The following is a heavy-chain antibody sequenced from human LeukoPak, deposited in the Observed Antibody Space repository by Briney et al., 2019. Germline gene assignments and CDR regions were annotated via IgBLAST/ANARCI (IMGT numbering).Heavy chain of an antibody. V-gene: IGHV3-74*01. Sequence: GGSPRLSCAGSGFTFSSYWMHWVRQAPGKGLVWVSRIKSDGSSTSYADSVKGRFTIARDNAKNTLYLQMNSLRPEDTAVYYCARNDYLEDWGQGTLVTVPS. CDR1: GFTFSSYW. J-gene: IGHJ1*01. CDR2: IKSDGSST. CDR3: ARNDYLED.